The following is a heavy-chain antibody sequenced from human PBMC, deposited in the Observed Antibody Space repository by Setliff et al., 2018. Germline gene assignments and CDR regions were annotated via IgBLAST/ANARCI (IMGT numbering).Heavy chain of an antibody. V-gene: IGHV4-39*01. CDR3: VTIRDRQGPYIYSYYMDV. CDR2: INYRGST. J-gene: IGHJ6*03. CDR1: GGSISSSNYY. D-gene: IGHD2-21*01. Sequence: PSETLSLTCSVSGGSISSSNYYWGWIRQSPGKGLEWIGSINYRGSTYDNPSLKSRVTMSVDTSKNQFALKLSSVSAADTAMYYCVTIRDRQGPYIYSYYMDVWGEGTTGTVS.